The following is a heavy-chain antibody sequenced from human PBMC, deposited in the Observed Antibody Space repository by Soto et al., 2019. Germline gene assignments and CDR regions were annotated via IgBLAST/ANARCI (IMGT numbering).Heavy chain of an antibody. V-gene: IGHV3-72*01. CDR3: ARTIMYSAPHYFDY. D-gene: IGHD1-26*01. J-gene: IGHJ4*02. CDR2: IRNKANSYTT. CDR1: GFSFSDHY. Sequence: EVQLVESGGGLVQPGGSLRLSCAASGFSFSDHYMEWVRQAPGKGLEWVGRIRNKANSYTTQYAAAVRGRFTLSRDDSKNSLFLQMNSLKTDDTAIYYCARTIMYSAPHYFDYSGQGTLVTVSS.